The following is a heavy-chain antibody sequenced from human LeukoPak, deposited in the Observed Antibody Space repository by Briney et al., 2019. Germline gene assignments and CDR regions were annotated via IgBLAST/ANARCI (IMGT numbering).Heavy chain of an antibody. CDR1: GFTFSNAW. CDR2: IKSKTDGGTT. J-gene: IGHJ4*02. Sequence: TGGSLRLLCAASGFTFSNAWMSWVPQAPGKGWEGVGGIKSKTDGGTTDYAAPVKGRFTISRDDSKNTLYLQRNSLKPEDTAVYYCTTAQIVVHLKNGDYWGQGTLVTVSS. V-gene: IGHV3-15*01. CDR3: TTAQIVVHLKNGDY. D-gene: IGHD2-15*01.